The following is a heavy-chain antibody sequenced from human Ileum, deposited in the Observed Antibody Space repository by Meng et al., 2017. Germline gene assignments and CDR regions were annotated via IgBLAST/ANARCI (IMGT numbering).Heavy chain of an antibody. CDR1: GFTFSTYD. V-gene: IGHV3-30-3*01. J-gene: IGHJ4*02. CDR3: AAIISMKVD. D-gene: IGHD3-22*01. Sequence: QGQLVESGGGVVQPGRSLRLSCAASGFTFSTYDLHWVRQAPGKGLEWVALIAYDGSNKYYADSVKGRFIISRDNSKSTLYLQMNSLRVEDTAVYYCAAIISMKVDWGQGTLVTVSS. CDR2: IAYDGSNK.